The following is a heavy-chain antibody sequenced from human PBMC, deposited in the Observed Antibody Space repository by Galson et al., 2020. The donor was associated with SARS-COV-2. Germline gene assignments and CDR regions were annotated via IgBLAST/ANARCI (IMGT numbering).Heavy chain of an antibody. CDR2: IGPGGSTT. V-gene: IGHV3-23*01. J-gene: IGHJ3*01. CDR1: DFSFGTYT. D-gene: IGHD3-22*01. CDR3: AKDRGYYAGIDAFDA. Sequence: GESLKIPCAASDFSFGTYTMSWVRQAPGKGLEWVSAIGPGGSTTHYADSVKGRFTISRDNSKNTLFLQMNSLRAEDTAVYYCAKDRGYYAGIDAFDAWGQGTMVTVSS.